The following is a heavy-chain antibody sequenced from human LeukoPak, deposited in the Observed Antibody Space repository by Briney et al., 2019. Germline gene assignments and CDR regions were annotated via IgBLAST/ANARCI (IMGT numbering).Heavy chain of an antibody. V-gene: IGHV3-53*01. J-gene: IGHJ5*02. CDR1: GFTVSDNY. CDR2: MYSRGDT. Sequence: GGSLRLSCAASGFTVSDNYMSWVRQAPGKGLERVSVMYSRGDTYYANSVKGRFTFSRDISKNTLYLQMNGLRTEDTAMYYCARDAPQVPAAGVLASWGQGTLVIVSS. D-gene: IGHD6-13*01. CDR3: ARDAPQVPAAGVLAS.